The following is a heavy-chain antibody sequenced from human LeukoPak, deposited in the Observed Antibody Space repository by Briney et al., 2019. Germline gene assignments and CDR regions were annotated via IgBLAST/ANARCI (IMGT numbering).Heavy chain of an antibody. D-gene: IGHD3-10*01. Sequence: PSETLSLTCTVSGGSISGRPYYWGWIRQPPGKGLEWIGSIYYSGSTHYNPSFKSRVTISVDTSKNHFSLNLKFVTAEDTAVYFCARNQSQGSGESLQRYFDPWGQGTLVSVSS. J-gene: IGHJ5*02. CDR1: GGSISGRPYY. V-gene: IGHV4-39*02. CDR2: IYYSGST. CDR3: ARNQSQGSGESLQRYFDP.